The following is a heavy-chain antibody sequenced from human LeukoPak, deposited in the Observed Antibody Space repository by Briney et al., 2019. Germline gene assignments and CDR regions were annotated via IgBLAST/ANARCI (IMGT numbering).Heavy chain of an antibody. CDR2: TYYRSRWES. Sequence: SQTLEVTCAISGYSISHNNVDWYWLRQSPLRGLEYVGKTYYRSRWESVLQESEQSQITITPDTSQNEISLQLQSVSPEDTAVYYCARARHLGRGFHYWGQGTML. D-gene: IGHD3-10*01. V-gene: IGHV6-1*01. CDR1: GYSISHNNVD. J-gene: IGHJ4*02. CDR3: ARARHLGRGFHY.